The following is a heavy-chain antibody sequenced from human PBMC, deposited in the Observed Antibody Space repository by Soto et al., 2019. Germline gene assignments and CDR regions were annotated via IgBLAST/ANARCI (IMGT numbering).Heavy chain of an antibody. D-gene: IGHD2-15*01. CDR2: IYPGDSDT. V-gene: IGHV5-51*01. CDR3: ARRNKGGDTSGGSSIYYYYYMDV. CDR1: GYSFTSYW. Sequence: RGESLKISCKGSGYSFTSYWIGWVRQMPGKGLEWMGIIYPGDSDTRYSPSFQGQVTISADKSINTAYLQWSSLKASDTAMYYCARRNKGGDTSGGSSIYYYYYMDVWGKGTTVTVSS. J-gene: IGHJ6*03.